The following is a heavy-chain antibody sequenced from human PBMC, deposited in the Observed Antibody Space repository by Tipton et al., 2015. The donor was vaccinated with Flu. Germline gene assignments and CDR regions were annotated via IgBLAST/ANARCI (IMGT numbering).Heavy chain of an antibody. V-gene: IGHV4-59*01. D-gene: IGHD6-6*01. J-gene: IGHJ6*02. Sequence: GLVKPSETLSLTCAVSGGSISTYYWSWIRQAPGKGLEWIGYIYYSGTTNYNPSLKSRVTISVDTSKNQFSLRLRSVTAADTAVYSCARDVMGISSSGDYYYHGMDVWGQGTTVTVSS. CDR2: IYYSGTT. CDR3: ARDVMGISSSGDYYYHGMDV. CDR1: GGSISTYY.